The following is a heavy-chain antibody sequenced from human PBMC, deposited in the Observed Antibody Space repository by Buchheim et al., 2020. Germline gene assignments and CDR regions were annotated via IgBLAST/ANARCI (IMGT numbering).Heavy chain of an antibody. V-gene: IGHV1-46*01. D-gene: IGHD3-22*01. CDR2: FNPSGGST. CDR1: GYTFTSYY. CDR3: ARDFKDYYDSSGYHIYDY. Sequence: QVQLVQSGAEVKEPGASVKVSCKASGYTFTSYYMHWVRQAPGQGLEWMGIFNPSGGSTTYAQKFQGRVTMTRDTSTSTVYMELSSLRSEDTAVYYCARDFKDYYDSSGYHIYDYWGQGTL. J-gene: IGHJ4*02.